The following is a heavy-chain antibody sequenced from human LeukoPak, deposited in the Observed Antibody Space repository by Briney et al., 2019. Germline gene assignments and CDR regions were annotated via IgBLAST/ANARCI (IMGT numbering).Heavy chain of an antibody. Sequence: ASVKVSYKASGYTFTGYYMHWVRQAPGQGLEWMGWINPNSGGTNYAQKFQGGVTMTRDTSISTAYMELSRLRSDDTAVYYCARESLPRSSSWYQNWFDPWGQGTLVTVSS. D-gene: IGHD6-13*01. V-gene: IGHV1-2*02. CDR1: GYTFTGYY. CDR2: INPNSGGT. J-gene: IGHJ5*02. CDR3: ARESLPRSSSWYQNWFDP.